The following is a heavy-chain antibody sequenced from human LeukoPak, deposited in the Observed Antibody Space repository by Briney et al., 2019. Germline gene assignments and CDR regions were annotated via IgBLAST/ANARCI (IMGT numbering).Heavy chain of an antibody. CDR2: IYTSGST. J-gene: IGHJ4*02. CDR1: GGSINTYY. Sequence: PSETLSLTCTVSGGSINTYYWSWLRQSAGKGLEWIGRIYTSGSTNYSPSLKSRVTMSVDTSENQFSLKLSSVTAADTAVYYCARLFHGSGSRYFDSWGQGTLVTVSS. D-gene: IGHD3-10*01. CDR3: ARLFHGSGSRYFDS. V-gene: IGHV4-4*07.